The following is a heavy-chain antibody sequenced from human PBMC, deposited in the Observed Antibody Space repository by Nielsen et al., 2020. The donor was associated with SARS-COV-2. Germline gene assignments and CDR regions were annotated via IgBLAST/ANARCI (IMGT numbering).Heavy chain of an antibody. V-gene: IGHV3-64*02. Sequence: RGSLRLSCAASGFTFSRNSMHWVRRAPGKGLEYVAAISSDGSNTYSADSVKGRFTISRDNSKNTLYLQMDSPKLEDMAVYYCARGHTTSWKEPIFDYWGQGTLVTVS. CDR3: ARGHTTSWKEPIFDY. J-gene: IGHJ4*02. CDR2: ISSDGSNT. D-gene: IGHD2-2*01. CDR1: GFTFSRNS.